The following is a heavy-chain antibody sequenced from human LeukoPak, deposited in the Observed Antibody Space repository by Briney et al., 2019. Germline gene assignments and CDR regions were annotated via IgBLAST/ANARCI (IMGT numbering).Heavy chain of an antibody. CDR3: ARSYYDILTGYYDYYYMDV. V-gene: IGHV4-4*09. D-gene: IGHD3-9*01. CDR1: GGSISSYY. J-gene: IGHJ6*03. CDR2: IYTSGST. Sequence: SETLSLTCTVSGGSISSYYWSWIRQPPGKGLEGIGYIYTSGSTNYNPSLKSRVTISVDTSKNQFSLKLSSVTAADTAVYYCARSYYDILTGYYDYYYMDVWGKGTTVTVSS.